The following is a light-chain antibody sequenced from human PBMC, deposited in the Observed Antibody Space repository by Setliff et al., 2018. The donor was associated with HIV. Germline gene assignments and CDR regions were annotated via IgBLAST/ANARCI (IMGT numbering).Light chain of an antibody. CDR1: NSDIGSHDY. CDR3: ASHRDTNTREV. V-gene: IGLV2-14*03. J-gene: IGLJ1*01. Sequence: QSALTQPASVSGSPGQSITISCSGTNSDIGSHDYVSWYQQHPGKAPKLIIFSVTSRPSGVSDRFSGSKSGNTASLTISGLQPEDEADYYCASHRDTNTREVFGTGTKVTV. CDR2: SVT.